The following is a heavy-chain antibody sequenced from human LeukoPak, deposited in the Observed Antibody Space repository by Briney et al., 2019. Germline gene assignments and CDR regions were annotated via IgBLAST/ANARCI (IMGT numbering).Heavy chain of an antibody. J-gene: IGHJ6*02. CDR2: IRSKAYRGTT. Sequence: GGSLRLSCRGSGFTIGDHAMSWVRQAPGKGLEWVGFIRSKAYRGTTEYAASVKGRFTISRDDSASIAYLQVNSLKTEDTAVYYCARGPIQLWIHNAMDVWGQGTTVTVSS. D-gene: IGHD5-18*01. CDR3: ARGPIQLWIHNAMDV. V-gene: IGHV3-49*04. CDR1: GFTIGDHA.